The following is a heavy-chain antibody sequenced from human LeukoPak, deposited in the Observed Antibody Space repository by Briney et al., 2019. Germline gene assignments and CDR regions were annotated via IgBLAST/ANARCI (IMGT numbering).Heavy chain of an antibody. D-gene: IGHD6-13*01. V-gene: IGHV4-30-4*01. CDR1: GGSISSDNYY. CDR3: ARTIAVAGTFAMDV. J-gene: IGHJ6*02. Sequence: PSETLSLTCIVSGGSISSDNYYWSWIRQPPGKALEWIGYIHYSGSTYYNPSLKTRVTISLDTSKSQFSVRLSSVTAADTAVYFCARTIAVAGTFAMDVWGQGTTVTVSS. CDR2: IHYSGST.